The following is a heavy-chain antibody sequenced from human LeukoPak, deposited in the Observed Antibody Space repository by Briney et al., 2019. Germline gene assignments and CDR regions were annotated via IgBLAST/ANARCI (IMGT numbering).Heavy chain of an antibody. J-gene: IGHJ4*02. Sequence: ASVKVSCKASGYTFTSYAMHWVRQATRQGLEWMGWMNPNSGNTGYAQKFQGRVTMTRNTSISTAYMELSSLRSEDTAVYYCARGAVLRYFDWLLSDPFDYWGQGTLVTVSS. CDR2: MNPNSGNT. V-gene: IGHV1-8*02. D-gene: IGHD3-9*01. CDR3: ARGAVLRYFDWLLSDPFDY. CDR1: GYTFTSYA.